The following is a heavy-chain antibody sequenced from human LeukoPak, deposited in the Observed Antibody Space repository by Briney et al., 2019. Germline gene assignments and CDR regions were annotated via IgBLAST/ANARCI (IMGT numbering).Heavy chain of an antibody. CDR3: ARDSDILNGYYTSAY. Sequence: ASVKVSCKASGYTFTGYYMHWVRQAPGQGLEGMGWINPNSGGTKYAQKFQGRVTMTKYTSTGTIYLELTSLRSEDTAVYYCARDSDILNGYYTSAYWGQGTLVTVSS. CDR1: GYTFTGYY. V-gene: IGHV1-2*02. D-gene: IGHD3-9*01. J-gene: IGHJ4*02. CDR2: INPNSGGT.